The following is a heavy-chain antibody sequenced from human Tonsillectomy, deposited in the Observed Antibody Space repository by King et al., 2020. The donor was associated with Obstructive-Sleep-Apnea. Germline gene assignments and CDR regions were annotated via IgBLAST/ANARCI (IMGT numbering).Heavy chain of an antibody. CDR2: SYLNDDK. CDR1: GFSPITSGVG. D-gene: IGHD2-15*01. Sequence: TLKESGPTLVKPTQTLTLTCTFSGFSPITSGVGVGWIRQPPGKALDWLSLSYLNDDKRYSPSLKSRLTITKDTSKNQVVLTMTNMDPVDTATYYCAHRRLVVASDAFDIWGQGTMVTVSS. V-gene: IGHV2-5*01. CDR3: AHRRLVVASDAFDI. J-gene: IGHJ3*02.